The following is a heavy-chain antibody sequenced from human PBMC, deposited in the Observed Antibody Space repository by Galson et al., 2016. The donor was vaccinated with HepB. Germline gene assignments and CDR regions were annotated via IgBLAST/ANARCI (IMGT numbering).Heavy chain of an antibody. J-gene: IGHJ6*02. D-gene: IGHD1-14*01. CDR2: IGTAGVT. CDR3: ARDGGGTGGYYYYAMDV. CDR1: GFTFSRYD. V-gene: IGHV3-13*01. Sequence: SLRLSCAASGFTFSRYDMHWVRHVTGKGLEWVSAIGTAGVTYYPGSVKGRFTISRENAKNSLYLQMNSLRGEDTAVYYCARDGGGTGGYYYYAMDVWGQGTTVTVSS.